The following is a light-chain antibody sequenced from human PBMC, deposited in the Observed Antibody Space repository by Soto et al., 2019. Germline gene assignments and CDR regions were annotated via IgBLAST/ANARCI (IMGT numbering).Light chain of an antibody. V-gene: IGKV3-15*01. J-gene: IGKJ1*01. CDR1: QSVSSN. Sequence: EIVMTQSPATLSVSPGERATLSCRASQSVSSNLAWYQQKPGQAPRLLIYGASTRATGIPARFSGSGSGTEFTLTISSLQSEDFAVYYCQQYNNWRWTFGQGTMVEIK. CDR2: GAS. CDR3: QQYNNWRWT.